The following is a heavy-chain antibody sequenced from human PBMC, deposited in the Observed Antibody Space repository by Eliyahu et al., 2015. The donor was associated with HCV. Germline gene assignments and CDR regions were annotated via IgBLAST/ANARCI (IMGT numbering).Heavy chain of an antibody. D-gene: IGHD2-15*01. CDR3: ARHGPEVVVVGNFDH. Sequence: QVQVQESGPGLVKPSETLSLICSVSGDSITRPYHHWAWIRQPPGKGLEWIGSMYFTGTTYYSPSLESRVTTSIDTSKNQFSLKVNSVTAADTAVYYCARHGPEVVVVGNFDHWGQGILVTVSS. V-gene: IGHV4-39*01. CDR2: MYFTGTT. CDR1: GDSITRPYHH. J-gene: IGHJ4*02.